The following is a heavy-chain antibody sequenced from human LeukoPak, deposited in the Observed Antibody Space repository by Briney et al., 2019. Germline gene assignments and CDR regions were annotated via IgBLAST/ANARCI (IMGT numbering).Heavy chain of an antibody. CDR3: ARGLVVGATLGY. V-gene: IGHV1-46*01. CDR1: GYTFTRYY. J-gene: IGHJ4*02. Sequence: ASVKVSCKASGYTFTRYYIHWVRQAPGQGLEWMGIINPSGGSTSYAQKFKGRVTMTRDTSTSTVYMELNSLKSEDTAIYYCARGLVVGATLGYWGQGTLVTVSS. D-gene: IGHD1-26*01. CDR2: INPSGGST.